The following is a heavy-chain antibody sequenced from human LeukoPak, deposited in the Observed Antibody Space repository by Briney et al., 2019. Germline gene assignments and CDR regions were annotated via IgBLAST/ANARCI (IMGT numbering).Heavy chain of an antibody. Sequence: GGSLRLSCAASGFTFSSYGIHWVRQAPGKGLEWVTAISYDGSNGYYVDSVRGRFTISRDNSKNTLYLQMNSLRTEDTAVYYCARDYGAYYYGSGSHNYFDYWGQGTLVTVSS. CDR2: ISYDGSNG. CDR1: GFTFSSYG. D-gene: IGHD3-10*01. CDR3: ARDYGAYYYGSGSHNYFDY. V-gene: IGHV3-30*03. J-gene: IGHJ4*02.